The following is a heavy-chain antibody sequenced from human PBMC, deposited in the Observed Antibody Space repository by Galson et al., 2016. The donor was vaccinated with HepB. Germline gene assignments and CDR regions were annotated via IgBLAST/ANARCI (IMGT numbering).Heavy chain of an antibody. CDR3: AKIATLDGSSNYYDYYGMDV. V-gene: IGHV3-23*01. D-gene: IGHD1-26*01. J-gene: IGHJ6*02. CDR1: GFTFGIYA. CDR2: IRGSGDST. Sequence: SLRLSCAASGFTFGIYAMGWVRQAPGKGLEWVSTIRGSGDSTYSADSVKGRFTISRDNSKNALFLQMNSLRAEDTAIYYCAKIATLDGSSNYYDYYGMDVWGQGTTVTVSS.